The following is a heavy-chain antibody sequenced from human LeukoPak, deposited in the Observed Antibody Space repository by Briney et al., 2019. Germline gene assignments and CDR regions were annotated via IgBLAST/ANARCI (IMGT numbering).Heavy chain of an antibody. CDR2: IYYSGST. J-gene: IGHJ6*03. D-gene: IGHD3-10*01. CDR3: ARQGDGYYYMDV. V-gene: IGHV4-39*01. Sequence: PSETLSLTCTVSGGSISSSSYYWGWIRQPPGKGLEWIGSIYYSGSTNYNPSLKSRVTISVDTSKNQFSLKLSSVTAADTAVYYCARQGDGYYYMDVWGKGTTVTVSS. CDR1: GGSISSSSYY.